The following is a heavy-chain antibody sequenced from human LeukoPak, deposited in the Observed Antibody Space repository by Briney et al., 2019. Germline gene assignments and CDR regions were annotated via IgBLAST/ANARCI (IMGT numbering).Heavy chain of an antibody. CDR3: ARADILTGYVDY. CDR2: IYYSGST. D-gene: IGHD3-9*01. CDR1: GGSISSGGYY. J-gene: IGHJ4*02. V-gene: IGHV4-31*03. Sequence: PSETLSLTCTVSGGSISSGGYYWSWIRQHPGKGLEWIGYIYYSGSTYYNPSLKSRVTISVDRSKNQFSLKLSSVTAADTAVYYCARADILTGYVDYWGQGTLVTVSS.